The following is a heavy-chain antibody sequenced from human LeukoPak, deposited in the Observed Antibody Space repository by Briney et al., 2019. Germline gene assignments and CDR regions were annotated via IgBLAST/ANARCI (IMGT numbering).Heavy chain of an antibody. D-gene: IGHD2-2*01. CDR2: IIPIFGTA. CDR3: ARVPRYCSSTSCYESLLWFDP. Sequence: SVKVSCKASGGTFSSYAISWVRQAPGQGLGWMGGIIPIFGTANYAQKFQGRVTITADESTSTAYMELSSLRSEDTAVYYCARVPRYCSSTSCYESLLWFDPWGQGTLVTVSS. CDR1: GGTFSSYA. V-gene: IGHV1-69*13. J-gene: IGHJ5*02.